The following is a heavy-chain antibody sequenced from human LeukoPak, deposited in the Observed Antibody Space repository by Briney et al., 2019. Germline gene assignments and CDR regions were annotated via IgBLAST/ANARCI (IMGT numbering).Heavy chain of an antibody. J-gene: IGHJ6*04. Sequence: PGGSLRLSCAASGFTFSDYYMSWIRQAPGKGLEWVSYISSSSRYTNYADSVKGRFTISRDNAKNSLYLQMNSLRAEDTAVYYCARDRSNYYYYYGMDVWGKGTTVTVSS. CDR2: ISSSSRYT. CDR1: GFTFSDYY. V-gene: IGHV3-11*06. CDR3: ARDRSNYYYYYGMDV.